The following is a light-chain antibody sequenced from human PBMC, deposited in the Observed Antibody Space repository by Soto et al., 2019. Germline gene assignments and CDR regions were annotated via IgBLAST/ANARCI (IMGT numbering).Light chain of an antibody. Sequence: DIQMTQSPSSLSASVGDRVTITCRASQTISSWLAWYQQKPGKAPKLLIYKASTLKSGVPSRFSGSGSGTDFTLTISRLEAEDFAMYYCQQCGGSPTFGQGTKVDIK. CDR3: QQCGGSPT. J-gene: IGKJ1*01. V-gene: IGKV1-5*03. CDR1: QTISSW. CDR2: KAS.